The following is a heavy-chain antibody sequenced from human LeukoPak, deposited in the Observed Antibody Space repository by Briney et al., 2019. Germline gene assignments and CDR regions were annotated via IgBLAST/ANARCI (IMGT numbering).Heavy chain of an antibody. CDR1: GFTFSTHV. V-gene: IGHV3-66*02. Sequence: GGSLRLSCATSGFTFSTHVMSWVRQAPGKGLEWVSVIYSGGSTYYADSVKGRFTISRDNSKNTLYLQMNSLRAEDTAVYYCSSGPGYWGQGTLVTVSS. D-gene: IGHD6-19*01. CDR3: SSGPGY. J-gene: IGHJ4*02. CDR2: IYSGGST.